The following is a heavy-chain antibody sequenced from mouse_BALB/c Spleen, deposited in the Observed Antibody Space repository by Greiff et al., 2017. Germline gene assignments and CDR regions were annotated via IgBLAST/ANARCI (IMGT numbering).Heavy chain of an antibody. V-gene: IGHV1S137*01. CDR1: GYTFTDYA. CDR3: ARNCGSSCTFAY. CDR2: ISTYYGDA. J-gene: IGHJ3*01. D-gene: IGHD1-1*01. Sequence: VQLQQSGAELVRPGVSVKISCKGSGYTFTDYAMHWVKQSHAKSLEWIGVISTYYGDASYNQKFKGKATMTVDKSSSTAYMELARLTSEDSAIYYCARNCGSSCTFAYWGEGTLVTVSA.